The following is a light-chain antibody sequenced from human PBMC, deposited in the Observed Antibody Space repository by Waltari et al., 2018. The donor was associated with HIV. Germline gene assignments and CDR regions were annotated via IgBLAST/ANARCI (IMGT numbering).Light chain of an antibody. CDR1: RTNLSTNT. Sequence: QPVLTLPPSACGTPGKWVTISCSGTRTNLSTNTVSWYPQLPGTAPQLFSYSNNQRPSGVPDRCSGSKSGTSASLAISGLQSEDEADYYCAAWDDSLNGWVFGGGTKLTV. J-gene: IGLJ3*02. CDR3: AAWDDSLNGWV. CDR2: SNN. V-gene: IGLV1-44*01.